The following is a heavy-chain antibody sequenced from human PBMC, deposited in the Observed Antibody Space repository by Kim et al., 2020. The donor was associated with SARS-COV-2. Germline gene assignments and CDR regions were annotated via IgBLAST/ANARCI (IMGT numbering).Heavy chain of an antibody. CDR2: T. Sequence: TKYSPKFQGRVTITRDTSASTAYMELSSLRSEDTAVYYCARDWATRIFDYWGQGTLVTVSS. D-gene: IGHD2-2*01. J-gene: IGHJ4*02. V-gene: IGHV1-3*01. CDR3: ARDWATRIFDY.